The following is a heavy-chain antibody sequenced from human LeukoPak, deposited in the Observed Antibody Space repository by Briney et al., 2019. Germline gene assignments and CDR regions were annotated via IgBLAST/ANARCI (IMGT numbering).Heavy chain of an antibody. J-gene: IGHJ4*02. V-gene: IGHV3-23*01. Sequence: GGSLRFSCAASGFTFSSYAMGWVGQAPGKGLEWVSAISGSGGSTYYADSVKGRFTISRDNSKNTLYLQMNSLRAEDTAVYYCANRASLIGPEVYWGQGTLVTVSS. CDR1: GFTFSSYA. CDR2: ISGSGGST. D-gene: IGHD3-16*01. CDR3: ANRASLIGPEVY.